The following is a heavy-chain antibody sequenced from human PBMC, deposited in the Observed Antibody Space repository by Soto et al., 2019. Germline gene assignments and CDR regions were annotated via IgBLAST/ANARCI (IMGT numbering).Heavy chain of an antibody. CDR3: AREGSIGSGSYSPYSFDY. CDR2: INAGNGNT. V-gene: IGHV1-3*01. J-gene: IGHJ4*02. D-gene: IGHD3-10*01. Sequence: ASVKVSCKASGYTFTSYAMHWVRQAPGQRLEWMGWINAGNGNTKYSQKFQGRVTITRDTSASTAYMELSSLRSEDTAVYYCAREGSIGSGSYSPYSFDYWGQGTLVTVSS. CDR1: GYTFTSYA.